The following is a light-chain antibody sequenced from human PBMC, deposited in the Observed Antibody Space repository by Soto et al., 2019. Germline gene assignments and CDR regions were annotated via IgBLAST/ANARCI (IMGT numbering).Light chain of an antibody. CDR1: TSDVGADNY. J-gene: IGLJ1*01. Sequence: QSALTQPASVSGSPGQSITISCTGITSDVGADNYVSWYQQHPDKAPKLMIYEVSNRPSGVSNRFSGSKSGNTASLTISGLQADDEADYYCSSYTTTSAPFVFGTGTKVTVL. CDR2: EVS. V-gene: IGLV2-14*01. CDR3: SSYTTTSAPFV.